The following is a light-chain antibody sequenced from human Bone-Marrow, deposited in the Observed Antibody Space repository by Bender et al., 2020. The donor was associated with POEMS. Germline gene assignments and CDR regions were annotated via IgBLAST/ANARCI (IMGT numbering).Light chain of an antibody. V-gene: IGLV2-14*01. Sequence: QSALTQPASVSASPGQSVTISCTGTNSDVGAYNYVSWYQQHPGKAPKLIIYGYNNRPSGVPDRFSGSKSGTSASLAITGLQAEDEGDYYCQSYDNSLGGWVFGGGTKLTVL. CDR1: NSDVGAYNY. J-gene: IGLJ3*02. CDR3: QSYDNSLGGWV. CDR2: GYN.